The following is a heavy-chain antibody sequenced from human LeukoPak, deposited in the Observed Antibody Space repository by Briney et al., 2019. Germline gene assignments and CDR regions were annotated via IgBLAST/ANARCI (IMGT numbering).Heavy chain of an antibody. V-gene: IGHV1-69*04. CDR3: ARTPEGYCSSTSCQPTDYYYYYGMDV. CDR1: VCTFSIYV. CDR2: ITTILGMG. D-gene: IGHD2-2*01. Sequence: SVKVSCKSSVCTFSIYVISWVRRAPAQGLELMGSITTILGMGNYAQKYQGRVTITADKSTSTAYMELSSLRSEDTAVYYCARTPEGYCSSTSCQPTDYYYYYGMDVWGQGTTVTVSS. J-gene: IGHJ6*02.